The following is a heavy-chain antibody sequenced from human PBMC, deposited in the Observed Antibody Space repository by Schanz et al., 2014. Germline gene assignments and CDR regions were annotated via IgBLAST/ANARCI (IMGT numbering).Heavy chain of an antibody. CDR2: IKSKTDGGTR. J-gene: IGHJ4*02. CDR1: GFTLNNAW. D-gene: IGHD3-10*01. Sequence: EVQLVESGGGLVKPGGSLRLSCATSGFTLNNAWMNWVRQAPGKGLQWVARIKSKTDGGTRDYAAPVKGRFTISTDDSKNTVYLQMNSLQTEDTAGYYCAADLWFGAVWGVWWGQGTLVTVSS. CDR3: AADLWFGAVWGVW. V-gene: IGHV3-15*01.